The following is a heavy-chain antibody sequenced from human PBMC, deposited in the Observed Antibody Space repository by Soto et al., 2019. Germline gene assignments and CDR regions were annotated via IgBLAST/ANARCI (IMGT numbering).Heavy chain of an antibody. D-gene: IGHD2-15*01. V-gene: IGHV3-74*01. CDR1: GFTFSNYW. J-gene: IGHJ6*03. CDR3: ARGDCVGGTCYSLAGSFYYYMDV. Sequence: EVQLVESGGGLVQPGGSLRLSCAASGFTFSNYWMYWVRQAPGEGLVWVSRITSDGSVSSYADSVKGRLTISRDNVKNTLYLQMDSLRAEDTAVYYCARGDCVGGTCYSLAGSFYYYMDVWGKGTTVTVFS. CDR2: ITSDGSVS.